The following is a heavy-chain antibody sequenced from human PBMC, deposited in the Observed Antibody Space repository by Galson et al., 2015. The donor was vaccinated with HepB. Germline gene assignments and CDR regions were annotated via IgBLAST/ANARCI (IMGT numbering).Heavy chain of an antibody. CDR3: ASARYSTSPPDY. CDR2: ISAYNGNT. V-gene: IGHV1-18*04. CDR1: DYTFTNFG. Sequence: SVKVSCKASDYTFTNFGISWVRQAPGQGLEWMGWISAYNGNTNYTQNFQGRLTMTTDTSTSTAYMVLRSLRSEDTAVYYCASARYSTSPPDYWGQGTLVTVSS. J-gene: IGHJ4*02. D-gene: IGHD6-6*01.